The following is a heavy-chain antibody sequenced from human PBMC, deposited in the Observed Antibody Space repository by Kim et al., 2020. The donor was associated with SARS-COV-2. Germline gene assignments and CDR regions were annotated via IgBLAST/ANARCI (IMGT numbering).Heavy chain of an antibody. CDR2: INAGNGNT. J-gene: IGHJ4*02. Sequence: ASVKVSCKASGYTFTSYAMHWVRQAPGQRLEWMGWINAGNGNTKYSQKFQGRVTITRDTSASTAYMELSSLRSEDTAVYYCARDRVSSSWYGYWGQGTLVTASS. V-gene: IGHV1-3*01. CDR1: GYTFTSYA. D-gene: IGHD6-13*01. CDR3: ARDRVSSSWYGY.